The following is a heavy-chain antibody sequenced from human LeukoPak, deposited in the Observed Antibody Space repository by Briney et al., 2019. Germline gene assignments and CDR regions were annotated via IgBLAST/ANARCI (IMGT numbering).Heavy chain of an antibody. CDR3: ARSSLIESAFDI. D-gene: IGHD2-2*01. CDR2: INSDGSST. CDR1: GFTFSSYW. Sequence: PGGSLRLSCAASGFTFSSYWMHWVRQAPGKGLVWVSRINSDGSSTSYADSVRGRFSISRDNAKNTLYLQMNSLRAEDTAVYYCARSSLIESAFDIWGQGTLVTVSS. V-gene: IGHV3-74*01. J-gene: IGHJ3*02.